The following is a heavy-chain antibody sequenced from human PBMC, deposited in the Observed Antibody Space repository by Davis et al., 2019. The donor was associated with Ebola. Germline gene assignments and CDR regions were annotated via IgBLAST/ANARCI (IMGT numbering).Heavy chain of an antibody. V-gene: IGHV1-2*06. CDR3: AREVVVVVAATPTYYYYGMDV. CDR2: INPNSGGT. J-gene: IGHJ6*04. D-gene: IGHD2-15*01. Sequence: AASVKVSCKASGYTFTGYYMHWVRQAPGQGLEWMGRINPNSGGTNYAQKFQGRVTMTRDTSISTVYMELSSLRSEDTAVYYCAREVVVVVAATPTYYYYGMDVWGKGTTVTVSS. CDR1: GYTFTGYY.